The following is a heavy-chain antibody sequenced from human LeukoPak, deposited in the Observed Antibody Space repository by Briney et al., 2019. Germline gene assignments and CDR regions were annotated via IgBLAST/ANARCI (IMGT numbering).Heavy chain of an antibody. CDR1: GFTFSSYW. Sequence: GGSLRLSCAASGFTFSSYWMHWVRQAPGKGLVWVSRINTDGSSTSYADSVKGRFTISRDNAKNSLYLQMNSLRAEDTAVYYCARGSPSSSYGMDVWGQGTTVTVSS. V-gene: IGHV3-74*01. J-gene: IGHJ6*02. CDR2: INTDGSST. CDR3: ARGSPSSSYGMDV.